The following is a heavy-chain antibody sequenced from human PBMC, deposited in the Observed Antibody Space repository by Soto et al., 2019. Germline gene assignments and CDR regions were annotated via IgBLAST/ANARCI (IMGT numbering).Heavy chain of an antibody. J-gene: IGHJ4*02. Sequence: SQTLSLTCAISGDSVSSNSAGWNWIRQSPSRGLEWLGRTYYRSKWYIDYALSVKSRITINPDTSRNQFSLQLNSVTPEDTAVYYCARDTSPGYSGSYWSHSDYWGQGTLVTVSS. CDR1: GDSVSSNSAG. CDR3: ARDTSPGYSGSYWSHSDY. D-gene: IGHD1-26*01. CDR2: TYYRSKWYI. V-gene: IGHV6-1*01.